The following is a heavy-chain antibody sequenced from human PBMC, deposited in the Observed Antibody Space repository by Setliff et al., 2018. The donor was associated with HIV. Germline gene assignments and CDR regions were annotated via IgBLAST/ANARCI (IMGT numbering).Heavy chain of an antibody. D-gene: IGHD3-10*01. Sequence: PGGSLRLSCAASGGSFRRRERQGVRQAPGKGPEGGGVMWNDGGIKHDADSVKGRFTISRDNSKNTLYLQMNSLRAEDTAVYFCARVEGGGGKFDYWGQGTLVTVSS. CDR3: ARVEGGGGKFDY. V-gene: IGHV3-33*01. CDR1: GGSFRRRE. J-gene: IGHJ4*02. CDR2: MWNDGGIK.